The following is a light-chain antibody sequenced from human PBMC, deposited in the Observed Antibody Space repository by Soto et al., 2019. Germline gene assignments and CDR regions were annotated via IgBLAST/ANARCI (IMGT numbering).Light chain of an antibody. Sequence: DIVMTQSPDSLAVSLGERATINCKSSQSVLYSSSNRNCLAWYQQKPGQPPKLLISWASTRESGVPXXXXXXXXXXXXXXTISSLQAEDVAVYYCQHYYDIPLTFGGGTKVEIK. J-gene: IGKJ4*01. V-gene: IGKV4-1*01. CDR2: WAS. CDR1: QSVLYSSSNRNC. CDR3: QHYYDIPLT.